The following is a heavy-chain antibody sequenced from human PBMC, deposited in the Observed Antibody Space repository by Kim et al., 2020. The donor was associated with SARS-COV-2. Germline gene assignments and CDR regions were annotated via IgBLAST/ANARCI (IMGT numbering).Heavy chain of an antibody. CDR2: IGTAGDT. CDR3: ARDLVDRRIAAAGHPLGHYYGMDV. D-gene: IGHD6-13*01. J-gene: IGHJ6*02. Sequence: GGSLRLSCAASGFTFSSYDMHWVRQATGKGLEWVSAIGTAGDTYYPGSVKGRFTISRENAKNSLYLQMNSLRAGDTAVYYCARDLVDRRIAAAGHPLGHYYGMDVWGQGTTVTVSS. CDR1: GFTFSSYD. V-gene: IGHV3-13*04.